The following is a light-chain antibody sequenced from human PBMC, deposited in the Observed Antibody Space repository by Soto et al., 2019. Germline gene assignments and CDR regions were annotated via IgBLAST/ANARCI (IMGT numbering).Light chain of an antibody. J-gene: IGKJ5*01. CDR1: QSVSSN. Sequence: EIVLTHSPGTLSLSPGERGTLSCRASQSVSSNLAWYQQKPGQAPRLLIYAASARATGIPARFSGSGSGTEFTLTISSLQSEDFAVYYCQQYNNWPITFGQGTRLEIK. CDR2: AAS. V-gene: IGKV3-15*01. CDR3: QQYNNWPIT.